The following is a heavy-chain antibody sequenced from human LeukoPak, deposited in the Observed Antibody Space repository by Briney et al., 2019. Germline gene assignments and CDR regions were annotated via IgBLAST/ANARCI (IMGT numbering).Heavy chain of an antibody. V-gene: IGHV2-5*02. CDR3: AHRKNYYDSSVFDN. J-gene: IGHJ4*02. Sequence: SGPTLVNPTQTLTLTCTFSGFSLNTRGVGVGWIRQPPGRALGWLALIYWDDDRRYSPSLKSRLTITKDTSKNQVVLTMTDVDPVDTATYFCAHRKNYYDSSVFDNWGQGTLVTVSS. D-gene: IGHD3-22*01. CDR2: IYWDDDR. CDR1: GFSLNTRGVG.